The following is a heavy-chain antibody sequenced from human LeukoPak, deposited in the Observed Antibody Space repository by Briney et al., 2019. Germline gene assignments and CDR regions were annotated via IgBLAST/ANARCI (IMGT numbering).Heavy chain of an antibody. D-gene: IGHD2-15*01. CDR3: ARGFHRNIVVVVAANLYGYFDY. CDR2: INHSGST. J-gene: IGHJ4*02. CDR1: GGSFSGYY. Sequence: SETLSLTCTVSGGSFSGYYWSWVRQPPGKGLEWVGEINHSGSTNYNPCLKSRVTVSVDTAKNQFALKLSSVTAADTAVYYCARGFHRNIVVVVAANLYGYFDYWGQGTLVTVSS. V-gene: IGHV4-34*01.